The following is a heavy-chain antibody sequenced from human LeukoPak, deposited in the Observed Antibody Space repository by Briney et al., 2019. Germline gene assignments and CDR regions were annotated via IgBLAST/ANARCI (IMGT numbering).Heavy chain of an antibody. J-gene: IGHJ6*02. CDR3: AKAGEITIFYYYYYGMDV. Sequence: PGGSLRLSCAASGFTFSSYAMSWVRQAPGKGLEWVSAISGSGGSTYYADSVKGRFTISRDNSKNTLYLQMNSLRAEDTAVYYCAKAGEITIFYYYYYGMDVWGQGTTVTVSS. CDR1: GFTFSSYA. CDR2: ISGSGGST. D-gene: IGHD3-9*01. V-gene: IGHV3-23*01.